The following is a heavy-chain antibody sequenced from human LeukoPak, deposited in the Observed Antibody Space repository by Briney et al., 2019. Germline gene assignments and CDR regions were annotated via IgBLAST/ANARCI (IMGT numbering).Heavy chain of an antibody. V-gene: IGHV4-39*01. Sequence: SETLSLTCTVSGPSLPRDMYHWAWVRQSPGKGLEWLGTIYYDGSTFYRPSCKSRVTISINASKKQLSLNLASVTAADTAVYYCARRGDAWQILYSFDVWGQGTVVIVSS. CDR3: ARRGDAWQILYSFDV. J-gene: IGHJ3*01. CDR2: IYYDGST. D-gene: IGHD2-15*01. CDR1: GPSLPRDMYH.